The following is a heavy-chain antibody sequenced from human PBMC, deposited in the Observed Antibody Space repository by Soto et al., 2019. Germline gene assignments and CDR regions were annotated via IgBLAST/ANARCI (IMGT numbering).Heavy chain of an antibody. Sequence: EVQLLESGGGLVQPGGSLRLSCAASGFTFSSYAMSWVRQAPGKGLEWVSAISGSGGSTYYADSVKGRFTISRDNSNNSVYLQMNSLRAEDTAVYDCEKDPPLNPRAYYYYMGVWGKGNTVTVSS. CDR2: ISGSGGST. CDR3: EKDPPLNPRAYYYYMGV. CDR1: GFTFSSYA. J-gene: IGHJ6*03. V-gene: IGHV3-23*01.